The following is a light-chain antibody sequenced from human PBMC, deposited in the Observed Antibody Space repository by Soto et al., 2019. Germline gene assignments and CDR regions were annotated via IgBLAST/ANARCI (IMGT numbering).Light chain of an antibody. CDR2: KAF. V-gene: IGKV1-5*03. J-gene: IGKJ1*01. CDR3: QQYQSLWT. Sequence: DIQMTQSPSTLSASVGDTVTITCRASQSISSWLAWYQQKPGKAPKVLIYKAFSLESGVPSRFSGSGSGTEFPLTISSLQPDDSATYYCQQYQSLWTFGQGTKVEIK. CDR1: QSISSW.